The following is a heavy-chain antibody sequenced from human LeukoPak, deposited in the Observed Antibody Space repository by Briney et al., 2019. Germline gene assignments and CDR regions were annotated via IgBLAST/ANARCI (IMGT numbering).Heavy chain of an antibody. CDR3: AQDGTTTRYNWFDS. CDR2: IIADFDTT. D-gene: IGHD1-7*01. CDR1: GFTFRSYA. J-gene: IGHJ5*01. Sequence: PGGPLKLSCPASGFTFRSYALSWFRQAPGKDLEWVSGIIADFDTTYYADSVRGRFTISRDHSKNTLYLQMNSLRAEDTAIYYCAQDGTTTRYNWFDSWGQGTLVTVSS. V-gene: IGHV3-23*01.